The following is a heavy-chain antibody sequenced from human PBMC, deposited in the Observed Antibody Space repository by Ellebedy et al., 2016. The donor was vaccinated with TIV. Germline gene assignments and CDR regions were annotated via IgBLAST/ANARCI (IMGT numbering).Heavy chain of an antibody. CDR2: IYYSGST. J-gene: IGHJ6*02. CDR3: VRSEGYAMDV. V-gene: IGHV4-59*01. CDR1: GGSISTYY. Sequence: SETLSLTXTVSGGSISTYYWSWIRQPPGKGLEWIGYIYYSGSTNYNPSLKSRVTISVGTSKNQFSLKLSSATAADSAVYYCVRSEGYAMDVWGQGTTVTVSS.